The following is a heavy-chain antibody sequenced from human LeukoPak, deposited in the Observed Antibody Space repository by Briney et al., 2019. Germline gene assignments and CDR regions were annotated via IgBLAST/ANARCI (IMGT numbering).Heavy chain of an antibody. J-gene: IGHJ6*02. CDR1: GDSVSSNSAA. CDR3: ARRGPYYGMDV. Sequence: SQTLSLTCAISGDSVSSNSAAWSWIRQSPSRGLEWLGRTYYRSKWSNDYALSVKSRITINPDTSKNQFSLKLSSVTAADTAVYYRARRGPYYGMDVWGQGTTVTVSS. V-gene: IGHV6-1*01. CDR2: TYYRSKWSN.